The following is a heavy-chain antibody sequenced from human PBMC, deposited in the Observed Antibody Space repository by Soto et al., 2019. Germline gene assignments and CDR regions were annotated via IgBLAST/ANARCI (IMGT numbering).Heavy chain of an antibody. CDR3: AKGFGVTTYFDY. CDR1: GFIFRHYA. Sequence: EVQLLESGGGLVQPGGSLRLSCAASGFIFRHYAMSWVRQAPGKGLEWVSGISGDSGGTYYADFVKGRFTISRDYSKNTLYLRMNSLRAEDTAVYYCAKGFGVTTYFDYWGQGTLVTVSS. D-gene: IGHD3-3*01. V-gene: IGHV3-23*01. CDR2: ISGDSGGT. J-gene: IGHJ4*02.